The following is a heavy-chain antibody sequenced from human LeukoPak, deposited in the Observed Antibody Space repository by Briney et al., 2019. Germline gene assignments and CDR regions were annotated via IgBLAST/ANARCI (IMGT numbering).Heavy chain of an antibody. V-gene: IGHV4-59*01. CDR3: ARGGGYDWGAFDY. J-gene: IGHJ4*02. Sequence: SETLSLTCTVTGGSISSYYWSWIRQPPGKGLEWIGFISYSGSTGYRPSLKSRVTISVDTSKNQFSLKLSSVTAADTAVYYCARGGGYDWGAFDYWGQGTLVTVSS. CDR2: ISYSGST. CDR1: GGSISSYY. D-gene: IGHD5-12*01.